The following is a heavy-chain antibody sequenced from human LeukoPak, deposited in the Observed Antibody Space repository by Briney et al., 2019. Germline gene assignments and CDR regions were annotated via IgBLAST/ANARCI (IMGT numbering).Heavy chain of an antibody. Sequence: ASVKVPCKVSGYTLTELSMHWVRQAPGKGLEWMGGFDPEDGETIYAQKFQGRVTMTEDTSTDTAYMELSSLRSEDTAVYYCATGFTMIANYYYYYGMDVWGQGTTVTVSS. D-gene: IGHD3-22*01. CDR2: FDPEDGET. CDR1: GYTLTELS. J-gene: IGHJ6*02. V-gene: IGHV1-24*01. CDR3: ATGFTMIANYYYYYGMDV.